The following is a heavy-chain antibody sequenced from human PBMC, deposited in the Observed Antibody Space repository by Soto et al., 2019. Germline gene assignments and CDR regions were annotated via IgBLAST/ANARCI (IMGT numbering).Heavy chain of an antibody. CDR1: GFTFTSYA. Sequence: GGSLRLSCAASGFTFTSYAMSWVRLTPGKGLEWVSAISGSGSNTFYADSVRGRFTISRDNSKNTVFLQMNNLRAEDTAVYFCARDRATFDYWGQGTQVTVSS. D-gene: IGHD1-26*01. V-gene: IGHV3-23*01. CDR2: ISGSGSNT. CDR3: ARDRATFDY. J-gene: IGHJ4*02.